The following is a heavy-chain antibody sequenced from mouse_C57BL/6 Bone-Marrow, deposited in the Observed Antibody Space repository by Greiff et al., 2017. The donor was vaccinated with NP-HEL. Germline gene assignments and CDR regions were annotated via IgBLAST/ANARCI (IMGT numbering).Heavy chain of an antibody. D-gene: IGHD5-5*01. CDR3: AREGDYLGFAD. Sequence: QVQLQQSGPELVKPGASVKISCKASGYAFSSSWMNWVKQRPGKGLEWIGRIYPGDGDTNYNGKFKGKATLTADKSSSTAYMQLSSLTSEDSAVYFCAREGDYLGFADWGQGTLVTVSA. CDR1: GYAFSSSW. CDR2: IYPGDGDT. V-gene: IGHV1-82*01. J-gene: IGHJ3*01.